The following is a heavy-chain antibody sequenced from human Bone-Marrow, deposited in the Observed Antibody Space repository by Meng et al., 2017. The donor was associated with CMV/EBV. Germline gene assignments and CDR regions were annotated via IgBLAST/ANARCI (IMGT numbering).Heavy chain of an antibody. CDR2: INSDGSST. CDR3: ARGTTYYDFWSGYYTFDY. J-gene: IGHJ4*02. D-gene: IGHD3-3*01. CDR1: GCTFSSYW. Sequence: GGSLRLSCAASGCTFSSYWMHWVRQAPGKGLVWVSRINSDGSSTSYADSVKGRFTISRDNAKNTLYLQMNSLRAEDTAVYYCARGTTYYDFWSGYYTFDYWGQGTLVTVSS. V-gene: IGHV3-74*01.